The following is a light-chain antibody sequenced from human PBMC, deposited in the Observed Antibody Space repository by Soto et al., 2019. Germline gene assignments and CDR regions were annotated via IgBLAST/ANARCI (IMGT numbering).Light chain of an antibody. CDR3: QHYSTWLWT. Sequence: EIVMTQCPATVSVSPGERATLSCRASQSVSSKLAWYQQKPGQGPRLLIYGASTRATSIPARFSGSGSETEFTLTISSLQSEDFAVYYCQHYSTWLWTFGQGTKVEIK. J-gene: IGKJ1*01. CDR1: QSVSSK. CDR2: GAS. V-gene: IGKV3-15*01.